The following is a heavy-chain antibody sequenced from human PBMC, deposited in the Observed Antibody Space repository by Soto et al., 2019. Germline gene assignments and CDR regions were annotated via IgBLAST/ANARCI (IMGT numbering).Heavy chain of an antibody. Sequence: QVQLVESGGGVVQPGRSLRLSCAASGFTFSSYGMHWVRQAPGKGLEWVAVISYDGSNKYYADSVKGRFTISRDNSKNTLYLQMNSLRAEDTAVYYCAKEDYSNPPYYYYYYMDVWGKGTTVTVSS. V-gene: IGHV3-30*18. CDR3: AKEDYSNPPYYYYYYMDV. CDR2: ISYDGSNK. CDR1: GFTFSSYG. D-gene: IGHD4-4*01. J-gene: IGHJ6*03.